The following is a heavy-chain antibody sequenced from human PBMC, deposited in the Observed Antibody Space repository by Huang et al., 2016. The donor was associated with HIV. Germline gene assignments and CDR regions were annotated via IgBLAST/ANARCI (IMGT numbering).Heavy chain of an antibody. Sequence: EVQLVESGGGLVQPGGSLRLSCAASGFTFSSYWLHWVRQAPGKGLVWVSSIKGDGSSTNYADSVKGRFTISRDNAKNTLYVQVNSLRAEDTAVYYCARGTRLTGLWYFDLWGRGTLVIVSS. CDR2: IKGDGSST. CDR3: ARGTRLTGLWYFDL. V-gene: IGHV3-74*01. D-gene: IGHD7-27*01. J-gene: IGHJ2*01. CDR1: GFTFSSYW.